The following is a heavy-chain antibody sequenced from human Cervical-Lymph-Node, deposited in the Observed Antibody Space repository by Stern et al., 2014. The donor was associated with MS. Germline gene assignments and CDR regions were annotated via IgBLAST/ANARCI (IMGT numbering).Heavy chain of an antibody. J-gene: IGHJ4*02. CDR1: GVTFNNYA. CDR3: TLTSSILEVDL. D-gene: IGHD6-6*01. V-gene: IGHV1-69*12. CDR2: IIPMSNAT. Sequence: QVQLVQSGAEVRKPGSSVKVSCKASGVTFNNYAVSWVRQAPGQRFEWMGGIIPMSNATDFAQKFQGQVTVTADDSTSTTYMALTSLTSEDTAVYYCTLTSSILEVDLWGQGTLLIVS.